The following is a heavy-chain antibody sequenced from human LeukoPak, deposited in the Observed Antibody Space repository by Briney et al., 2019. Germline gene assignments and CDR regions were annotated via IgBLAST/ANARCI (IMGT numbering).Heavy chain of an antibody. CDR2: IRSKAYGGTT. V-gene: IGHV3-49*03. J-gene: IGHJ4*02. CDR1: GFTFGDYA. CDR3: TRVFYDFWSGYYERPFDY. Sequence: PGGSLRLSCTASGFTFGDYAMSWFRQAPGKGLEWVGFIRSKAYGGTTEYAASVKGRFTISRDDSKSIAYLQMNSLKTEDTAVYYCTRVFYDFWSGYYERPFDYWGQGTLVNVSS. D-gene: IGHD3-3*01.